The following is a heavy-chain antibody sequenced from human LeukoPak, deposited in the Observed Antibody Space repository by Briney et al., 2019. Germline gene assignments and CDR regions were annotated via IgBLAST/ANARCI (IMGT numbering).Heavy chain of an antibody. CDR1: GFTFTNYW. D-gene: IGHD6-19*01. CDR3: ASLIAVAGGY. Sequence: PRGSLRLSCAASGFTFTNYWMYWVRQPPGTGLVWVSRINIDGSSTTYADSVKGRFTISRDNAKNTLYLQMNSLRAEDTAVYYCASLIAVAGGYWGQGTLVTVSS. J-gene: IGHJ4*02. CDR2: INIDGSST. V-gene: IGHV3-74*01.